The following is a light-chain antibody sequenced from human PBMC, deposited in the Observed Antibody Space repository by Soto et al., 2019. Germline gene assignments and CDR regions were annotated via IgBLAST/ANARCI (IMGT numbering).Light chain of an antibody. V-gene: IGLV2-14*01. CDR2: DVS. CDR1: SSDVGGHNS. Sequence: QSALTQPASVSGSPGQSITISSTGTSSDVGGHNSVSWYRQDPGKAPKLMIYDVSNRPSGVSDRFSGSKSGNTASLTISGLQIEDEADYYCSSFTSSVTYVFGTGTKVTVL. J-gene: IGLJ1*01. CDR3: SSFTSSVTYV.